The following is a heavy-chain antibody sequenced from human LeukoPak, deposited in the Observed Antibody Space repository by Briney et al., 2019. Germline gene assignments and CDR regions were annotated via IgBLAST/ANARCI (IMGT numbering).Heavy chain of an antibody. CDR1: GFTFSSYA. Sequence: GGSLRLSCAASGFTFSSYAMSWVPQAQGKGLEWVSAISGSGGSTYYADSVEGRFTISRDNSKNTLYLQMNSLRAEDTVVYYCAKDGGIVVVPAALYYFDYWGQGTLVAVSS. CDR2: ISGSGGST. J-gene: IGHJ4*02. V-gene: IGHV3-23*01. D-gene: IGHD2-2*01. CDR3: AKDGGIVVVPAALYYFDY.